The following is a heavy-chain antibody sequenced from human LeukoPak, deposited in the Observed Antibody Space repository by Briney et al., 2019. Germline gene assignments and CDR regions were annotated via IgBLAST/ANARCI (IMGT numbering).Heavy chain of an antibody. D-gene: IGHD1-26*01. Sequence: GGSLRLSCAASGFTFSSYSMNWVCQRPGRGLEWVSYIRSSATTMDYADSVRGRFTISRDNAKNSLYLQMDSLRAEDTAVYYCARGYSFDYWGQGTLVIVSS. J-gene: IGHJ4*02. CDR2: IRSSATTM. CDR1: GFTFSSYS. V-gene: IGHV3-48*01. CDR3: ARGYSFDY.